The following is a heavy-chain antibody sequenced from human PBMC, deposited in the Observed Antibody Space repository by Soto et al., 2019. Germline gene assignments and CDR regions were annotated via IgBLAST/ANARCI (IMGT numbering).Heavy chain of an antibody. D-gene: IGHD6-6*01. V-gene: IGHV3-64*01. Sequence: EVQLAESGGGLAQPGGSLRLSCAASGFTLSGYAMDWVRQAPGKGLEYVSGISSNGVGTYYANSVQGRFTISRDNSKNTVYLKMGRLRPEDMAVYYCARRARPDFYYMDVWGKGTTVTVSS. CDR3: ARRARPDFYYMDV. CDR1: GFTLSGYA. J-gene: IGHJ6*03. CDR2: ISSNGVGT.